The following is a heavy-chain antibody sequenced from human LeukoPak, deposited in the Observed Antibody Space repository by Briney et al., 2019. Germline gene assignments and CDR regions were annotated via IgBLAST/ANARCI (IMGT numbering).Heavy chain of an antibody. CDR3: ARGDTIFGVVIYFDY. CDR2: ISSSGSTI. J-gene: IGHJ4*02. Sequence: GGSLRLSCAASGFTLSSYEMNWVRKAPGKGLEWVSYISSSGSTIYYADSVKGRFTISRDNAKNSLYLQMNSLRAEDTAVYYCARGDTIFGVVIYFDYWGQGTLVTVSS. D-gene: IGHD3-3*01. CDR1: GFTLSSYE. V-gene: IGHV3-48*03.